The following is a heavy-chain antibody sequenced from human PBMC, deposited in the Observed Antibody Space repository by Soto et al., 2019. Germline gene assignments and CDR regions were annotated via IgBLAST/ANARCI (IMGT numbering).Heavy chain of an antibody. CDR2: VSYDGSNR. D-gene: IGHD1-1*01. J-gene: IGHJ4*02. CDR3: EKGWRGSQVHSYFDY. CDR1: GFTFTSYG. Sequence: GGSLRLSCAASGFTFTSYGMHWVRQAPGKGLEWVAVVSYDGSNRYYADSVKGRFTISRDNSKNTLYLQMNSLRGEDTAVYYCEKGWRGSQVHSYFDYWGQGTLVTVSS. V-gene: IGHV3-30*18.